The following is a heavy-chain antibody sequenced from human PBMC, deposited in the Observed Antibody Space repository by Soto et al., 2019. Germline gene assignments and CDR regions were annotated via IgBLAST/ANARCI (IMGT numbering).Heavy chain of an antibody. Sequence: GASVKVSCKASGYTFTSYGISWVRQAPGQGLEWMGWISAYNGNTNYAQKLQGRVTMTTDTSTSTAYMELRSLRSDDTAVYYCARDLSGYYDSKVPIDYWGQGTLVTVSS. CDR1: GYTFTSYG. D-gene: IGHD3-22*01. CDR2: ISAYNGNT. V-gene: IGHV1-18*01. J-gene: IGHJ4*02. CDR3: ARDLSGYYDSKVPIDY.